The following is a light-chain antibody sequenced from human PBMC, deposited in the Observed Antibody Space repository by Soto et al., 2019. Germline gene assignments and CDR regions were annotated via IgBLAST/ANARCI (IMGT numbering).Light chain of an antibody. J-gene: IGKJ5*01. CDR1: QSVSSSY. CDR2: GAS. CDR3: QQYDNSPQVT. V-gene: IGKV3-20*01. Sequence: EIVLTQSPGTLSLSPGERATLSCRASQSVSSSYLAWYQQKPGQAPRLLIYGASRRATGIPDRFSGSGSGTDFTLTISRLEPEDFAVYYCQQYDNSPQVTFGQGTRLDIK.